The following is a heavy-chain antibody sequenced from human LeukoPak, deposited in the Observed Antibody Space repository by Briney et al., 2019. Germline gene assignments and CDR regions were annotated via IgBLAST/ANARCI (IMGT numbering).Heavy chain of an antibody. CDR2: ISYDGSRK. Sequence: GGSLRLSCAASKFTFSDYSMSWVRQAPGKGLEWVAVISYDGSRKYYADSVKGRFTISRDNSKNTLYLQMNSLRAEDTAVYYCARRSAVARNYYFDYWGQGTLVTVSS. V-gene: IGHV3-30*03. D-gene: IGHD6-19*01. J-gene: IGHJ4*02. CDR3: ARRSAVARNYYFDY. CDR1: KFTFSDYS.